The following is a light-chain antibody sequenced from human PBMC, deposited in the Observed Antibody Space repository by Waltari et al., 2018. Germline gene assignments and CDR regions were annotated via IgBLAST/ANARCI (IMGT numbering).Light chain of an antibody. CDR2: SAT. J-gene: IGKJ1*01. V-gene: IGKV3-15*01. CDR1: QSLGRD. Sequence: EILMTQSPATLSVSPGERATPPCRASQSLGRDLAWYQQRPGQAPRLLIYSATVRATGVPARFSASGSGTEFTLTISSLQSEDVAVYYCQHFNNWPPWAFGQGTKVEIK. CDR3: QHFNNWPPWA.